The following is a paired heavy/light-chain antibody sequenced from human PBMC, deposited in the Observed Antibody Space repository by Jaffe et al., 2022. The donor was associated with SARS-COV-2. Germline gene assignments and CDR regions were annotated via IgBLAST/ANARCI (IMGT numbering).Light chain of an antibody. CDR1: NFERES. CDR2: DDS. J-gene: IGLJ1*01. V-gene: IGLV3-21*02. CDR3: QVWDGNSDQLGV. Sequence: SDVLTQPPSVSVAPGQTARITCGGYNFERESVHWYQQKPGQAPVLVVYDDSDRPSGIPERFSGSNSGNTATLTIARVEAGDEADYYCQVWDGNSDQLGVFGAGTKVTVL.
Heavy chain of an antibody. CDR2: IYNGDSDT. CDR3: ATAPTRHDALDV. CDR1: GYIFSNYW. Sequence: EEQLVQSGAEVKKPGESLKISCKASGYIFSNYWIAWVRQLPGKGLEWMGIIYNGDSDTRYSPSFQGQVTISADKSISTAYLQWSSLKASDTAIYFCATAPTRHDALDVWGQGTTVTVSS. J-gene: IGHJ3*01. V-gene: IGHV5-51*01.